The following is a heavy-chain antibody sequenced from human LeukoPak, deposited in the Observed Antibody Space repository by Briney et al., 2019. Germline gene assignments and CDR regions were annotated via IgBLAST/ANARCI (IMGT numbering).Heavy chain of an antibody. Sequence: PGGSLRLSCAASGFTLSNCHMSWVRQAPGKGLVWVSRINDDGSFRRYANSVKGRFTISRDNAKNTLFLQMDSLRAEDTAVYYCARVSGPGMNEYYHLWGQGTLVTVSS. CDR2: INDDGSFR. CDR3: ARVSGPGMNEYYHL. V-gene: IGHV3-74*01. D-gene: IGHD3-10*01. CDR1: GFTLSNCH. J-gene: IGHJ1*01.